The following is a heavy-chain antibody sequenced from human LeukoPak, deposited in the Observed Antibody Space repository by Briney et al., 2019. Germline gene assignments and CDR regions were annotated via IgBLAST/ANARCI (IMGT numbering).Heavy chain of an antibody. V-gene: IGHV3-20*04. D-gene: IGHD4-17*01. CDR3: AKGDYGDPRNFDY. CDR1: GFTFDDYG. J-gene: IGHJ4*02. Sequence: GGSLRLSCAASGFTFDDYGMSWVRQAPGKGLEWVSGINWNGGSTGYADSLKGRFTISRDNAKNTLYLQMNSLRAEDTAVYYCAKGDYGDPRNFDYWGQGTLVTVSS. CDR2: INWNGGST.